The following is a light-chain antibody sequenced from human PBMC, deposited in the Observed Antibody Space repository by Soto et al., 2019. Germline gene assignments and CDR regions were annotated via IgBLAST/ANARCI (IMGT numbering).Light chain of an antibody. J-gene: IGLJ2*01. V-gene: IGLV2-11*01. CDR3: CSYAGSSTPVV. CDR2: DVS. CDR1: SRDVGYYDF. Sequence: QSVLTQSRSVAGSPGQSVTISCTGTSRDVGYYDFVSWYQQHPGKAPKLMIYDVSTRPSGVPNRFSGSKSGNTASLTISGLQAEDEAHYYCCSYAGSSTPVVFGGGTKLTVL.